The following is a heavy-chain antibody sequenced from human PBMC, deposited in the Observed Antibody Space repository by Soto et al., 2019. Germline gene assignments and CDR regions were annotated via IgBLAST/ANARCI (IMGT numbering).Heavy chain of an antibody. CDR2: INWNGGST. V-gene: IGHV3-20*01. J-gene: IGHJ4*02. CDR3: ARGEEIGEGPFDY. CDR1: GFTFDDYG. D-gene: IGHD3-3*01. Sequence: GGSLRLSCAASGFTFDDYGMSWVCQAPGKGLEWVSGINWNGGSTGYADSVKGRFTISRDNAKNSLYLQMNSLRAEDTALYHCARGEEIGEGPFDYWGQGTLVTVSS.